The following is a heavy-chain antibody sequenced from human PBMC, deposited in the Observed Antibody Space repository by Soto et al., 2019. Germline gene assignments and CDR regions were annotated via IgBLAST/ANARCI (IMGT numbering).Heavy chain of an antibody. Sequence: SETLSLTCSVSGGSISSGHYYWSWIRQPPGKGLEWIGNIYYSGNTYYNPSLKSRLIISIDTSKNQFSLKLNSVTAADTAVYYCARLPYYDTPPVTFDIWGQGAMVTVSS. CDR2: IYYSGNT. CDR1: GGSISSGHYY. V-gene: IGHV4-30-4*01. CDR3: ARLPYYDTPPVTFDI. J-gene: IGHJ3*02. D-gene: IGHD3-22*01.